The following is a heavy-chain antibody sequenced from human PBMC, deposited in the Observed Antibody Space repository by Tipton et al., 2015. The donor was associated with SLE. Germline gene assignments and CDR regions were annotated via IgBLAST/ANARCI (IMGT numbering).Heavy chain of an antibody. CDR1: GGSISSYY. CDR3: AGHYGAAGAFDI. J-gene: IGHJ3*02. D-gene: IGHD6-25*01. Sequence: TLSLTCTVSGGSISSYYWSWIRQPPGKGLEWIGYIYYSGSTNYNPSLKIRVTISVDTSKNQFSLKLSPVTAADTAVYYCAGHYGAAGAFDIWGQGTMVTVSS. V-gene: IGHV4-59*08. CDR2: IYYSGST.